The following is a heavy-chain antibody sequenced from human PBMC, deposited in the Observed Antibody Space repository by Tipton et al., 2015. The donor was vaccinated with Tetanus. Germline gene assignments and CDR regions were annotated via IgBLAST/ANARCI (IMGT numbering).Heavy chain of an antibody. CDR3: ARANYDFPKKGPFDS. V-gene: IGHV4-59*01. D-gene: IGHD3-3*01. J-gene: IGHJ4*02. CDR2: ISYSGST. Sequence: TLSLTCTVSGGSISSYYWNWIRQPPGKGLEWIGYISYSGSTNSNYSPKSRITISQDTSKNQFSLKLTSVTAADTAVYYCARANYDFPKKGPFDSWGQGTLVIVSS. CDR1: GGSISSYY.